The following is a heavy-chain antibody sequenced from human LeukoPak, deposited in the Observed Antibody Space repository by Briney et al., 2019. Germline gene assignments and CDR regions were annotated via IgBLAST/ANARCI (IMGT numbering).Heavy chain of an antibody. D-gene: IGHD3-10*01. Sequence: SETLSLTCTVSGGSISSYYWSWIRQPAGKGLEWIGRIYTSGSTNYNPSLKSRVTMSVDTSKNQFSLKLSSVTAADTAVYYCAKDYSRRITMVRGANTRGYFDYWGQGTLVTVSS. CDR3: AKDYSRRITMVRGANTRGYFDY. V-gene: IGHV4-4*07. J-gene: IGHJ4*02. CDR1: GGSISSYY. CDR2: IYTSGST.